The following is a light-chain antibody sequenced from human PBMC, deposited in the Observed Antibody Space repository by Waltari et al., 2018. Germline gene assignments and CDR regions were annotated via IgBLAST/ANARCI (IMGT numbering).Light chain of an antibody. J-gene: IGKJ5*01. CDR2: WAS. CDR3: QQYYTTPIT. V-gene: IGKV4-1*01. CDR1: QSVLYNSNNKNY. Sequence: DIVMTQSPDSLAVSLGERATINCKSSQSVLYNSNNKNYLAWYQQKPGQPPKLLIYWASTRETGVPDRVSGSGSGTDFIFTISSLQAEDVAVYYCQQYYTTPITFGQGTRLEIK.